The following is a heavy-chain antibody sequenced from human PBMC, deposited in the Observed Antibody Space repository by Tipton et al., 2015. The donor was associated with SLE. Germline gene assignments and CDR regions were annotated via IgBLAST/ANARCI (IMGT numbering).Heavy chain of an antibody. J-gene: IGHJ6*02. CDR1: GGSISSYY. V-gene: IGHV4-4*07. D-gene: IGHD2-8*01. CDR3: AMNAYYYGMDV. Sequence: TLSLTCTVSGGSISSYYWSWIRQPAGKGLEWIGRIYTSGSTNYNPSLKSRVTMSVDTPKNQFSLKLSSVTAADTAVYYCAMNAYYYGMDVWGQGTTVTVSS. CDR2: IYTSGST.